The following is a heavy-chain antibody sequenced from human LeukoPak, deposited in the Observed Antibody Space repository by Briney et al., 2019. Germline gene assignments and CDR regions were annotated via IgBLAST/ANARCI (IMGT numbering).Heavy chain of an antibody. CDR3: ARARLRGDAFDI. D-gene: IGHD5-12*01. CDR2: IYYSGST. V-gene: IGHV4-59*01. CDR1: GGSISSYY. Sequence: SSESLSLTCAVSGGSISSYYWSWIRQPPGKGLEWIGYIYYSGSTNYNPSLKSRVTISVDTSKNQFSLKLSSVTAADTAVYYCARARLRGDAFDIWGQGTMVTVSS. J-gene: IGHJ3*02.